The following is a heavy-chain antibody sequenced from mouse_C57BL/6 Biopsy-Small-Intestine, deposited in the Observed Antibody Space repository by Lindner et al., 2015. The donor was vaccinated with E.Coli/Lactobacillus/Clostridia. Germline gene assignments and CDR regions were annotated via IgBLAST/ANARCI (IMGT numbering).Heavy chain of an antibody. CDR3: RPVYYGNFYALGY. CDR1: GYTFTDYE. CDR2: IDPGTGGT. V-gene: IGHV1-15*01. D-gene: IGHD2-1*01. J-gene: IGHJ4*01. Sequence: VQLQESGAELVRPGASVTLSCKASGYTFTDYEMHWVKQTPVHGLEWIGAIDPGTGGTAYNQKFKGKAILTADKSSSTAYMELRSLTSEDSVVYYCRPVYYGNFYALGYWGQGTSVTVSS.